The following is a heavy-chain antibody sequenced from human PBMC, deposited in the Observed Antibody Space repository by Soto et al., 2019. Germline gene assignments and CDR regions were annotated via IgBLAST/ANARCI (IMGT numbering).Heavy chain of an antibody. CDR2: IGTAGDT. Sequence: EVQLEESGGGLVQPGGSLRLSCAASGFTFSSYDMHWVRQATGKGLEWVSAIGTAGDTYYPGSVKGRFTISRENAKNSLYLQMNSLRAGDSAVYYCASVGMVRGVFDYWGQGTLVTVSS. V-gene: IGHV3-13*01. D-gene: IGHD3-10*01. CDR1: GFTFSSYD. J-gene: IGHJ4*02. CDR3: ASVGMVRGVFDY.